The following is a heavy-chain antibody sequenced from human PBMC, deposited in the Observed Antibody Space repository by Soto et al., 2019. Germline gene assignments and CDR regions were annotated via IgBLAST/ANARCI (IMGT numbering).Heavy chain of an antibody. CDR3: AREGGESSDGLYYFDS. CDR1: GGSTSSDNY. V-gene: IGHV4-30-4*01. J-gene: IGHJ4*02. D-gene: IGHD3-16*01. CDR2: IYYSGNT. Sequence: SETLSLTCTVSGGSTSSDNYWSWIRQPPGKDLEWIGHIYYSGNTDYNPSLKSRLAISIDTSKNQFSLKLSSVTAADTAVYFCAREGGESSDGLYYFDSWGQGSLVTVSS.